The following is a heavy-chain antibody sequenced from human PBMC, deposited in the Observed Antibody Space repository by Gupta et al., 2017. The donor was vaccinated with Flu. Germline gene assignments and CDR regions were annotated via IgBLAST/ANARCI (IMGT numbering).Heavy chain of an antibody. V-gene: IGHV3-21*01. Sequence: EVQLVESGGGLVKPGGSLRLSCAASGFTFSSYSMNWVRQAPGKGLEWVSSISSSSSYIYYADSVKGRFTISRDNAKNSLYLQMNSLRAEDTAVYYCARSFDILTGYYDYWGQGTLVTVSS. J-gene: IGHJ4*02. CDR1: GFTFSSYS. CDR3: ARSFDILTGYYDY. D-gene: IGHD3-9*01. CDR2: ISSSSSYI.